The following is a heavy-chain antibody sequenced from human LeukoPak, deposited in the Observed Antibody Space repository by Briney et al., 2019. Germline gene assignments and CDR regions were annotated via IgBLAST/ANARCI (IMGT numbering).Heavy chain of an antibody. J-gene: IGHJ4*02. Sequence: PGGSLGLSCAASGFTFDDYAMHWVRQAPGKGLEWVSGISWNSGSIGYADSVKGRFTISRDNAKNSLYLQMNSLRAEDTALYYCAKGDTVAGSFDYWGQGTLVTVSS. CDR1: GFTFDDYA. V-gene: IGHV3-9*01. D-gene: IGHD6-19*01. CDR2: ISWNSGSI. CDR3: AKGDTVAGSFDY.